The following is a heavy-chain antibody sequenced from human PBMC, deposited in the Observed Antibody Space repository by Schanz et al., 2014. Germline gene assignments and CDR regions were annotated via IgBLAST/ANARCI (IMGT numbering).Heavy chain of an antibody. CDR1: GFTFSSYT. D-gene: IGHD5-12*01. V-gene: IGHV3-48*01. CDR2: ISSSSSYT. J-gene: IGHJ4*02. CDR3: AREYSSYGTVYY. Sequence: EVQLLESGGGLVRPGGSLRLSCAASGFTFSSYTMNWVRQAPGKGLEWVSYISSSSSYTNYADSVKGRFTISRDNSKNTVNLQMNSLRAEDTAVYYCAREYSSYGTVYYWGQGTLVTVSS.